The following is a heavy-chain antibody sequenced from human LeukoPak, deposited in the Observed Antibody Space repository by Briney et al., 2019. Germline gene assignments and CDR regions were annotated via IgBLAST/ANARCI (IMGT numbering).Heavy chain of an antibody. Sequence: QPGGSLRLSCAASGFTFSSYDMHWVRQATGKGLDLVSAIGTAGDTYYPGSVKGRFTISRENAKNSLYLQMNSLRAGDTAVYYCARGMSIVGATLDYMDVWGKGTTVTVSS. CDR2: IGTAGDT. V-gene: IGHV3-13*01. CDR3: ARGMSIVGATLDYMDV. J-gene: IGHJ6*03. CDR1: GFTFSSYD. D-gene: IGHD1-26*01.